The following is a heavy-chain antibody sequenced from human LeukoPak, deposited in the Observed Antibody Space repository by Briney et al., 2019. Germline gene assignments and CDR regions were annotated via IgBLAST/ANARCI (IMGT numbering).Heavy chain of an antibody. CDR1: GGSISSYY. D-gene: IGHD3-10*01. Sequence: PSETLSLTCTVSGGSISSYYWSWIRQPAGKGLEWIGRIYTSGSTNYNPPLKSRVTMSVDTSKNQFSLKLSSVTAADTAVYYCARVGVWFGEFAFDYWGQGTLVTVSS. CDR2: IYTSGST. J-gene: IGHJ4*02. CDR3: ARVGVWFGEFAFDY. V-gene: IGHV4-4*07.